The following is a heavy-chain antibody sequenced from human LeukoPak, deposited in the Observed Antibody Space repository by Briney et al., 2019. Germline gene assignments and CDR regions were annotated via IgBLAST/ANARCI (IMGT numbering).Heavy chain of an antibody. CDR2: IYYSGST. V-gene: IGHV4-31*03. D-gene: IGHD6-19*01. CDR1: GGSISSGDYY. CDR3: ARDHFAVAGYFDY. Sequence: SQTLSLTCTVSGGSISSGDYYWSWIRQPPGKGLEWIGYIYYSGSTYSNPSLKSRVTISVDTSKNQFSLKLSSVTAADTAVYYCARDHFAVAGYFDYWGQGTLVTVSS. J-gene: IGHJ4*02.